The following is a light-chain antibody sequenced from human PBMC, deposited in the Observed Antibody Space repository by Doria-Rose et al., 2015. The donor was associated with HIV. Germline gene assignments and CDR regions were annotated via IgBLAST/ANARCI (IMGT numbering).Light chain of an antibody. CDR2: DGS. V-gene: IGKV3-20*01. CDR3: HQYGTSWT. CDR1: QSFSSTY. J-gene: IGKJ1*01. Sequence: TQSPGTLSLSPGERATLSCMASQSFSSTYLAWYQQQPGQAPSLLIYDGSTRATGIPDRFSASVSGTDFTLTINRLEPEDFALYYCHQYGTSWTFGQGTKVE.